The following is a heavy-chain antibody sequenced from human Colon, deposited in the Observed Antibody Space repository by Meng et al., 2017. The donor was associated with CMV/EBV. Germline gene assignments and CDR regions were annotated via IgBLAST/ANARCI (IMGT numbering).Heavy chain of an antibody. Sequence: ASVKVSCKASGYTFTSYGISWVRQAPGQGLEWMGWISAYNGNTNYAQKLQGRVTMTTDTSTSTAYMELRSLRSDDTAVYYCARFTRISGYEALDYWGQGTLVTVSS. D-gene: IGHD5-12*01. CDR2: ISAYNGNT. V-gene: IGHV1-18*01. CDR1: GYTFTSYG. CDR3: ARFTRISGYEALDY. J-gene: IGHJ4*02.